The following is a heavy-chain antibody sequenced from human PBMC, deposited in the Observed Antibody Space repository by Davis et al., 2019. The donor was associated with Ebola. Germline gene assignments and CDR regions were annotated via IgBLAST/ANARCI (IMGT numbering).Heavy chain of an antibody. Sequence: SVKVSCKASGGTCSSYAISWVRQAAGQGPEWMGGIIPIFGTANYAQKFQGRVTITADESTSTAYMELSSLRSEDTAVYYCARVAKSGWSEYFDYWGQGTLVTVSS. D-gene: IGHD6-19*01. V-gene: IGHV1-69*13. CDR2: IIPIFGTA. CDR3: ARVAKSGWSEYFDY. J-gene: IGHJ4*02. CDR1: GGTCSSYA.